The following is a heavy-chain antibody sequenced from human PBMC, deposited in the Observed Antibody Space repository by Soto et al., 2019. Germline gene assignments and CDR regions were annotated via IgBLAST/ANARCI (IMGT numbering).Heavy chain of an antibody. CDR2: IYSGGST. CDR3: ARDSSSHLGGMDV. Sequence: GGSLRLSCAASGFTVSSNYMSWVRQAPGKGLEWVSVIYSGGSTYYADSVKGRFTISRDNSKNTLYLQMNSLRAEDTAVYYCARDSSSHLGGMDVWGQGTTVTVSS. V-gene: IGHV3-53*01. J-gene: IGHJ6*02. D-gene: IGHD6-13*01. CDR1: GFTVSSNY.